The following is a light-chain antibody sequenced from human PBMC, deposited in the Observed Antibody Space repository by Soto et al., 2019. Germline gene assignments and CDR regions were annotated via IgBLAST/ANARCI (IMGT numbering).Light chain of an antibody. CDR1: QSVGTK. J-gene: IGKJ1*01. CDR2: GAS. V-gene: IGKV3-15*01. CDR3: QQYSSWLWT. Sequence: EIVLTQSPGTLSLSTGERATLSCRASQSVGTKLAWYQQTRGQAPRLLIYGASNRATGVPARFSGSVSGTEFTLTISSLQSEDFAVYYCQQYSSWLWTFGQGTKVDI.